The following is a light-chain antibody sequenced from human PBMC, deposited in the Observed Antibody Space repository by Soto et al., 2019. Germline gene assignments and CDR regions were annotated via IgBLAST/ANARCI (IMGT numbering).Light chain of an antibody. J-gene: IGLJ1*01. CDR1: SSDVGGYNY. V-gene: IGLV2-8*01. Sequence: QSVLTQPPSASGSPGQSVTISCTGTSSDVGGYNYVSWYQQHPGKAPKLMIYVVSERPSGVPDRFSGSKSSNTASLTVSGLQAEDEADYYCSSYAGSNTFVFGTGTKVTVL. CDR2: VVS. CDR3: SSYAGSNTFV.